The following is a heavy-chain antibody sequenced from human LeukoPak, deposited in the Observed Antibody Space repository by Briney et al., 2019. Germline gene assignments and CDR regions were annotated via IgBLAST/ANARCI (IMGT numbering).Heavy chain of an antibody. D-gene: IGHD6-13*01. CDR3: AKPLSAASGTDFHY. Sequence: GGSLRLSCVASGFAVSDNFMAWVRQAPGKGLDWVSISNPGGPTHYAESVRGRFTISRDNSKNTVYLQMNSLRAEDTAVYYCAKPLSAASGTDFHYWGQGALVTVSS. J-gene: IGHJ4*02. CDR2: SNPGGPT. CDR1: GFAVSDNF. V-gene: IGHV3-53*01.